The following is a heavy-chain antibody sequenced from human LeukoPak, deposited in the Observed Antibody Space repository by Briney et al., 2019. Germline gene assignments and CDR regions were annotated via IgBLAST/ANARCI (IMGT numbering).Heavy chain of an antibody. J-gene: IGHJ4*02. CDR1: GYTFTSYG. D-gene: IGHD3-22*01. V-gene: IGHV1-2*02. CDR2: INPNSGGT. Sequence: GASVKVSCKASGYTFTSYGINWVRQAPGQWLEWMGWINPNSGGTNYAQKFQGRVTMTRDTSISTAYMELSRLRSDDTAVYYCARDRDDSSGYYRETLFDYWGQGTLVTVSS. CDR3: ARDRDDSSGYYRETLFDY.